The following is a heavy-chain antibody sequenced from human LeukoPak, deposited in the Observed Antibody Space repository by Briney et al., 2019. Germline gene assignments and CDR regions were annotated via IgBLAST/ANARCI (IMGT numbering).Heavy chain of an antibody. V-gene: IGHV3-23*01. CDR2: ISDSGGAI. CDR3: ARIGSAVFTDY. Sequence: PGGSLRLSCAASGFTFSTYALNWVRQAPGKGLEWVSAISDSGGAIFYAGSVKGRFTMSRDNSKNSLFLQMNSLRVEDTAVYYCARIGSAVFTDYWGQGALVTVSS. J-gene: IGHJ4*02. CDR1: GFTFSTYA. D-gene: IGHD2-15*01.